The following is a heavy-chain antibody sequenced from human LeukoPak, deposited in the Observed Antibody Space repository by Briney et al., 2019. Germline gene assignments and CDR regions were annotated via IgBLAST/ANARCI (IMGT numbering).Heavy chain of an antibody. V-gene: IGHV3-30*02. J-gene: IGHJ4*02. CDR1: GFTFSTYG. Sequence: GGSLRLSCAASGFTFSTYGMDWVREAPGKGVEWGAYLRYDGSNKNYADSVKGRFTISRDNSKNTLSLQMSSLRAEDTAVYYCAKVVTGYCSTTSCPFDSWGQGTLVTVSS. D-gene: IGHD2-2*01. CDR2: LRYDGSNK. CDR3: AKVVTGYCSTTSCPFDS.